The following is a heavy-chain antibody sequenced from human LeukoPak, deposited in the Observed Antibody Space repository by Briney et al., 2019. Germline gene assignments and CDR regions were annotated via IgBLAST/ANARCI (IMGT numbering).Heavy chain of an antibody. CDR2: INPSGGST. CDR3: ARAVAAWGYFGY. J-gene: IGHJ4*02. D-gene: IGHD6-19*01. V-gene: IGHV1-46*04. Sequence: ASVKDACQASGYTFTSYYIHWVRQAPGQGLEWMGIINPSGGSTSYAQHLQGRVTMTRDTSTSTVYMELTSLRSEDTAVYYCARAVAAWGYFGYWGQGTLVTVSS. CDR1: GYTFTSYY.